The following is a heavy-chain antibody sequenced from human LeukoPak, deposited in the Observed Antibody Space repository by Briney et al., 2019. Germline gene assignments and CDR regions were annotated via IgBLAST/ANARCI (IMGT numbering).Heavy chain of an antibody. D-gene: IGHD3-10*01. V-gene: IGHV5-51*01. J-gene: IGHJ3*02. CDR2: IYPGDSDT. Sequence: HGESLKISCQGSGSIFTSYWIGWVRQLPGKGLEWMGIIYPGDSDTRYSPSFQGQVTISADKSISTAYLQWSSLKASDTAMYYCAIHDPHLSGAFDIWGQGTMVTVSS. CDR3: AIHDPHLSGAFDI. CDR1: GSIFTSYW.